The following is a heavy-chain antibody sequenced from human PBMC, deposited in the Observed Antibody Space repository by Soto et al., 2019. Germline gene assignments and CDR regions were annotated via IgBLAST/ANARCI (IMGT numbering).Heavy chain of an antibody. CDR1: GFAFSSYW. V-gene: IGHV3-7*04. CDR2: IKQDGSEI. CDR3: VRSSGWTGDY. D-gene: IGHD3-10*01. J-gene: IGHJ4*02. Sequence: EVQLVESGGGLVQPGGSLRLSCATSGFAFSSYWMNWVRQVPGKGLEWVANIKQDGSEINYVDSVRGRFTISRDHANSSLYLQMNSLRAEDTAVFYCVRSSGWTGDYWGQGILVTVSS.